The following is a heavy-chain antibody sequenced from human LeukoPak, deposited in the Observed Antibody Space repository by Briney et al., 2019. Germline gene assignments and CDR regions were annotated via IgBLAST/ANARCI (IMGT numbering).Heavy chain of an antibody. D-gene: IGHD3-9*01. J-gene: IGHJ4*02. V-gene: IGHV4-4*09. CDR3: ARQGSDVLTGYVPDY. CDR1: GGPISHYY. CDR2: VFPGGTS. Sequence: PSETLSLTCTVSGGPISHYYWSWVRQPPGKGLEWIGYVFPGGTSNFKPSLRSRVTMSVDTSKKQFFLKLSAVTAADTAVYYCARQGSDVLTGYVPDYWGQGALVTVSS.